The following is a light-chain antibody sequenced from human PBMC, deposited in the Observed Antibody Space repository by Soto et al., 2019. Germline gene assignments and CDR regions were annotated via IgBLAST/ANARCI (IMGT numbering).Light chain of an antibody. CDR1: QTISSW. Sequence: DIQMTQSPSTLSGSVGDRVTITCRASQTISSWLAWYQQKPGKAPKLLIYKASTLKSGVPSRFSGSGSGTDFTLTISSLQPEDFATYYCLQYDSYPRTFGQGTKVDI. CDR2: KAS. V-gene: IGKV1-5*03. J-gene: IGKJ1*01. CDR3: LQYDSYPRT.